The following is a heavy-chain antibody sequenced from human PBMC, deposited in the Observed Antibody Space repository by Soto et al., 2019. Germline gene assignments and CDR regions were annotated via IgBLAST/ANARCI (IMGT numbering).Heavy chain of an antibody. CDR2: IGPESGAT. CDR1: GYTFTGHY. J-gene: IGHJ4*02. Sequence: ASVKVSCKASGYTFTGHYIHWVRQAPEQGPEWMGEIGPESGATRYAQKFQGRVTMTRDTSITTVYMELKNLSPDDTAVYYCGRGRSGQIVVFYWGQGTLVTVSS. V-gene: IGHV1-2*02. CDR3: GRGRSGQIVVFY. D-gene: IGHD1-26*01.